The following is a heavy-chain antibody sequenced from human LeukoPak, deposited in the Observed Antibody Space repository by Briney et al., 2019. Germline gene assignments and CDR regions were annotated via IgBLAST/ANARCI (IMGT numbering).Heavy chain of an antibody. V-gene: IGHV3-7*03. CDR2: IKQDGSEK. Sequence: GGSLRLSCAASGFTFNNYWMSWVRQAPGKGLEWVANIKQDGSEKYYVDSVKGRFTISRDNSKNTLYLQMNSLRAEDTAVYYCAKYSITMIARGGFDYWGQGTLVTVSS. J-gene: IGHJ4*02. D-gene: IGHD3-22*01. CDR1: GFTFNNYW. CDR3: AKYSITMIARGGFDY.